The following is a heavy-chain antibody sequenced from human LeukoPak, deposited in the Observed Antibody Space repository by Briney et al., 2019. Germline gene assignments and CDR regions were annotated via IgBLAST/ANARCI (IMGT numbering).Heavy chain of an antibody. CDR2: ISGSGGST. Sequence: GGTLRLSCAASGFTFSSYGMSWVRQAPGKGLEWVSAISGSGGSTYYADSVKGRFTISRDNAKRSLYLQMNRLRAEDTAVYYCARDQWLAYNYYMDVWGKGTTVTVSS. J-gene: IGHJ6*04. V-gene: IGHV3-23*01. D-gene: IGHD6-19*01. CDR3: ARDQWLAYNYYMDV. CDR1: GFTFSSYG.